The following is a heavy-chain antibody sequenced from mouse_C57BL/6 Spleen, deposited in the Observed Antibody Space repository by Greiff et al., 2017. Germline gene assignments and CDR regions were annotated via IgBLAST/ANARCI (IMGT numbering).Heavy chain of an antibody. V-gene: IGHV2-2*01. CDR1: GFSLTSYG. CDR2: IWSGGST. Sequence: QVQLKESGPGLVQPSQSLSITCTVSGFSLTSYGVHWVRQSPGKGLEWLGVIWSGGSTDYNAAFISRLSISKDNSKSQVFFKMNSLQADDTSIYYCARRGDYDGGDYYAMDYWGQGTSVTVSS. D-gene: IGHD2-4*01. CDR3: ARRGDYDGGDYYAMDY. J-gene: IGHJ4*01.